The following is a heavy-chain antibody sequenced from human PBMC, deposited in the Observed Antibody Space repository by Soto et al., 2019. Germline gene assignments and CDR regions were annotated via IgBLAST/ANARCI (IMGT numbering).Heavy chain of an antibody. V-gene: IGHV1-18*01. J-gene: IGHJ4*02. CDR1: GYTFTSYG. CDR3: ASDWDCSGGSCYGFLDY. D-gene: IGHD2-15*01. Sequence: QVQLVQSGAEVKKPGASVKVSCKASGYTFTSYGISWVRQAPGQGLEWMGWISAYNGNTNYAQKLQGRVAMTTDTSTSTDYMELRSLGSDDTAVYYCASDWDCSGGSCYGFLDYWGQGTLVPVSS. CDR2: ISAYNGNT.